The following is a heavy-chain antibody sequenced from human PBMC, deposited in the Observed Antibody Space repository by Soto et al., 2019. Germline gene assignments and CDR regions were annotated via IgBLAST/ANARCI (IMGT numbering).Heavy chain of an antibody. J-gene: IGHJ4*02. CDR3: AKYGQLVEVDY. V-gene: IGHV3-48*03. D-gene: IGHD6-6*01. Sequence: EVQLVESGGGLVQPGGSLRLSCAASGFTFSSYEMNWVRQAPGKGLEWVSYISSSGSSIFYADSVKGRFTISRDNAENSLYLQMNSLRAEDTAVYYCAKYGQLVEVDYWGQGTLVTVSS. CDR2: ISSSGSSI. CDR1: GFTFSSYE.